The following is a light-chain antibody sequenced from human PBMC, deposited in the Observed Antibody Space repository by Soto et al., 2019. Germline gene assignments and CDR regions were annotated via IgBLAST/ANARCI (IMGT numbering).Light chain of an antibody. CDR2: TSS. V-gene: IGKV1-39*01. J-gene: IGKJ2*01. Sequence: DIQMTQSPSYLSASVGDKVTLTCRASQSISGYLNWYHQKPGKAPAMVIHTSSTLQSGVPSRYRGTRSGTEFTLTISSLQPEDFGTFFCQQSYTTPYTFGQETKLDIK. CDR1: QSISGY. CDR3: QQSYTTPYT.